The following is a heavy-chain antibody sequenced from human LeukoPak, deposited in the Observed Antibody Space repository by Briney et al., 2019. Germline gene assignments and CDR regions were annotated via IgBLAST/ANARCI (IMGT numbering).Heavy chain of an antibody. D-gene: IGHD3-22*01. J-gene: IGHJ4*02. V-gene: IGHV3-30*04. Sequence: PGGSLRLSCAASGFTFSSYAMHWVRQAPGKGLEWVAVISYDGSNKYYADSVTGRFTISRDNSKNTMYLQLNSLRAEDTAIYYCAKTYYYDSSGYSHYLAYDYWGQGTLVTVSS. CDR2: ISYDGSNK. CDR1: GFTFSSYA. CDR3: AKTYYYDSSGYSHYLAYDY.